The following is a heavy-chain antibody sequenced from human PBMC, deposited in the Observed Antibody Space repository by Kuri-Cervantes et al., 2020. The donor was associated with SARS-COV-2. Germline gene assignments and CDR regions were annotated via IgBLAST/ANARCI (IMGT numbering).Heavy chain of an antibody. J-gene: IGHJ6*03. V-gene: IGHV4-59*08. D-gene: IGHD2-2*01. CDR1: GGSISSYY. CDR2: IYYSGST. Sequence: GSLRLSCTVAGGSISSYYWSWIRQPPGKGLEWIGYIYYSGSTNNNPSLKSRVTMSVDTSKKQFSLKLNSVTATDTAVYYCARANIVVVPAALGAIIYYYYYMDVWGKGTTVTVSS. CDR3: ARANIVVVPAALGAIIYYYYYMDV.